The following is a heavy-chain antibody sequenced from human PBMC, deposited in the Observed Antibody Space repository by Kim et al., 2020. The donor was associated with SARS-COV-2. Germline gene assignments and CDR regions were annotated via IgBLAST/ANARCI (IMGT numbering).Heavy chain of an antibody. V-gene: IGHV4-59*13. J-gene: IGHJ4*02. CDR1: GGSISSYY. Sequence: SETLSLTCTVSGGSISSYYWSWIRQPPGKGLEWIGYIYYSGSTNYNPSLKSRVTISVDTSKNQFSLKLSSVTAADTAVYYCARDGDSSGYYQANWGQGTLVTVSS. D-gene: IGHD3-22*01. CDR2: IYYSGST. CDR3: ARDGDSSGYYQAN.